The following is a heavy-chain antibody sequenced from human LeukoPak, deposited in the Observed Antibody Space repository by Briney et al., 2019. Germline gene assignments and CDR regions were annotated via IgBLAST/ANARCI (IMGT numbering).Heavy chain of an antibody. CDR1: GFTFSSYA. D-gene: IGHD3-22*01. CDR2: ISGSGGST. Sequence: GGSLRLSCAASGFTFSSYAMSWVRQAPGKGLEWVSAISGSGGSTYYADSVKGRFTISRDNSKSTLYLQMNSLRAEDTAVYYCALFYDSTKIGAFDYWGQGTLVTVSS. J-gene: IGHJ4*02. CDR3: ALFYDSTKIGAFDY. V-gene: IGHV3-23*01.